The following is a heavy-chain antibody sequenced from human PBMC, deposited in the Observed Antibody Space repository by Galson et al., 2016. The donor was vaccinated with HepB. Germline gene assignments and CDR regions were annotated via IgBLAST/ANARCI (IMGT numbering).Heavy chain of an antibody. CDR3: AKDRVAGAGRGWYFDL. D-gene: IGHD6-19*01. Sequence: SLRLSCAASGFRFDNFAMHWVRQAPGKGLEWVSGIGWNNGYRQSADSVKGRFTISRDTAKSSLYLQMDNVGAEDTARYYCAKDRVAGAGRGWYFDLWGRGTLVTVSS. CDR2: IGWNNGYR. V-gene: IGHV3-9*01. CDR1: GFRFDNFA. J-gene: IGHJ2*01.